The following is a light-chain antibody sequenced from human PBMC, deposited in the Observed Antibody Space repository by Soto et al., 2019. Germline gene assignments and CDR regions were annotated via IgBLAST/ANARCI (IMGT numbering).Light chain of an antibody. CDR2: RNN. Sequence: QSVLTQPPSASGTPGQRVTMSCSGSSSNIGSNFVYWYQHLPGTAPKLLMYRNNQRPSGVTDRFSGSKSGTSASLAISGLRSEDEADYYCAAWDDSLNVVFGGGTKVTVL. CDR3: AAWDDSLNVV. J-gene: IGLJ2*01. CDR1: SSNIGSNF. V-gene: IGLV1-47*01.